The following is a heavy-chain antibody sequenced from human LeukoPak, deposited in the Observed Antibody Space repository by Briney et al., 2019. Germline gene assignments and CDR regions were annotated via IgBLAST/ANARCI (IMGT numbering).Heavy chain of an antibody. CDR2: IIPIFGTA. CDR1: GGTFSSYA. D-gene: IGHD3-9*01. Sequence: SVKVSCKASGGTFSSYAISWVRQAPGQGLEWMGGIIPIFGTANYAQKFQGRVTITADESTSTAYMELSSLRSEDMAVYYCARHPSVRYFDWFLDYWGQGTLVTVSS. J-gene: IGHJ4*02. V-gene: IGHV1-69*13. CDR3: ARHPSVRYFDWFLDY.